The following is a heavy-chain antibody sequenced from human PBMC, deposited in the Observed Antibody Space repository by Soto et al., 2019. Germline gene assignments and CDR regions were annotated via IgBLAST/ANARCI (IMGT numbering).Heavy chain of an antibody. Sequence: PLETLSLTCTVSGGSISSYYLSWIRQPPGKGLEWIGYIYYSGSTNYNPSLKSRVTISVDTSKNQFSLKLSSVTAADTAVYYCARNSRINCSGGSCYFPPPDYWGQGTLVTAPQ. J-gene: IGHJ4*02. CDR3: ARNSRINCSGGSCYFPPPDY. D-gene: IGHD2-15*01. CDR1: GGSISSYY. V-gene: IGHV4-59*01. CDR2: IYYSGST.